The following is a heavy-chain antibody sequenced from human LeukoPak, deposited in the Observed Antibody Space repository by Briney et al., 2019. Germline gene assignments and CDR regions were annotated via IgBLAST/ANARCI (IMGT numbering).Heavy chain of an antibody. CDR2: IYYSGST. Sequence: SETLSLTCTVSGGSISSYYWSWIRQPPGKGLEWIGYIYYSGSTNYNPSLKGRVTISVDTSKNQFSLKLSSVTAADTAVYYCARDRYYYDSSGYYYYFDYWGQGTLVTVSS. V-gene: IGHV4-59*01. CDR1: GGSISSYY. D-gene: IGHD3-22*01. J-gene: IGHJ4*02. CDR3: ARDRYYYDSSGYYYYFDY.